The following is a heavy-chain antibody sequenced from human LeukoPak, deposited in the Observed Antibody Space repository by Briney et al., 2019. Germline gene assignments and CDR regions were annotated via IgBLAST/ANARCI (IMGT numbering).Heavy chain of an antibody. Sequence: PGGSLRLSCAASGFTFSSYWMHWVRQAPGKGLVWVSRINSDGSSTSYADSVKGRFTISRDNSKNTLYLQLNSLRAEDTAVYYCVKDQREAYGSGWSRDFDYWGQGTLVTVSS. D-gene: IGHD6-19*01. CDR2: INSDGSST. J-gene: IGHJ4*02. CDR3: VKDQREAYGSGWSRDFDY. V-gene: IGHV3-74*01. CDR1: GFTFSSYW.